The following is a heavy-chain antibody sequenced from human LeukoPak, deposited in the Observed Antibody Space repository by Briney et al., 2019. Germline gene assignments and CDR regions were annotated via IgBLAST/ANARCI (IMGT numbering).Heavy chain of an antibody. V-gene: IGHV4-59*01. CDR3: ARGPNNYYYEL. CDR1: GGSISSYF. CDR2: IYYSGST. J-gene: IGHJ4*02. D-gene: IGHD3-22*01. Sequence: SETLSLTCTVSGGSISSYFWSWIRQPPGKGLWWIGYIYYSGSTNYNPSLKSRVTISVDTSKNQFSLKLSSVTAADTAVYYCARGPNNYYYELWGQGTLVTVSS.